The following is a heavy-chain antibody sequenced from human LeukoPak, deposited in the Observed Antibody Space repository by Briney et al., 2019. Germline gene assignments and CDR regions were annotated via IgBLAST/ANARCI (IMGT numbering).Heavy chain of an antibody. V-gene: IGHV3-21*01. CDR3: ARGWRGNFDY. D-gene: IGHD2/OR15-2a*01. Sequence: GGSLRLSCAASGFTFSSYSMNWVRQAPGKGLEWVSSISSSSSYIYYADSVKGRFTISRDNAKNSLYLQVNSLRAEDTAVYYCARGWRGNFDYWGQGTLVTVSS. CDR2: ISSSSSYI. J-gene: IGHJ4*02. CDR1: GFTFSSYS.